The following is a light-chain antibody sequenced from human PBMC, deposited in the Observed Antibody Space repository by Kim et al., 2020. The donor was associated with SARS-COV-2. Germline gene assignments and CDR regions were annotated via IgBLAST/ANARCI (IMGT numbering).Light chain of an antibody. V-gene: IGLV3-21*04. CDR1: NIGSKS. CDR3: QVWDSSSDHPV. CDR2: YDS. Sequence: SYELTQPPSVSVAPGKTARITCGGNNIGSKSVHWYQQKPGQAPVLVIYYDSDRPSGIPERFSGSNSGNTATLPISRVEAGDEAAYYCQVWDSSSDHPVFGGGTQLTVL. J-gene: IGLJ2*01.